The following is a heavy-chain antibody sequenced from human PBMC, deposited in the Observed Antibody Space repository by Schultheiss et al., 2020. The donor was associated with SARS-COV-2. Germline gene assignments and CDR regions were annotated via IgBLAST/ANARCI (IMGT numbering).Heavy chain of an antibody. CDR2: ISWNSGSI. Sequence: GGSLRLSCAASGFTFDDYAMHWVRQAPGKGLEWVSGISWNSGSIGYADSVKGRFTISRDNAKNSLYLQMNSLRAEDTAVYYCARGPDRIVVVVAGFDYWGQGTLVTVSS. CDR1: GFTFDDYA. CDR3: ARGPDRIVVVVAGFDY. J-gene: IGHJ4*02. D-gene: IGHD2-15*01. V-gene: IGHV3-9*01.